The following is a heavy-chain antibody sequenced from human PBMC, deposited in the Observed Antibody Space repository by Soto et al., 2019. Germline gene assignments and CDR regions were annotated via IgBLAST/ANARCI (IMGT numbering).Heavy chain of an antibody. CDR3: TRASSLDFDF. CDR2: IRRNAYGGTT. D-gene: IGHD3-16*01. J-gene: IGHJ4*02. CDR1: GFTFGDYA. V-gene: IGHV3-49*04. Sequence: PGGSLRLSCTPSGFTFGDYALILVLQAPGKGLEWVGFIRRNAYGGTTDYAASVKGRFTISRDDSKSIAYLQMNSLRTEDTALYYCTRASSLDFDFWGQGTLVTVSS.